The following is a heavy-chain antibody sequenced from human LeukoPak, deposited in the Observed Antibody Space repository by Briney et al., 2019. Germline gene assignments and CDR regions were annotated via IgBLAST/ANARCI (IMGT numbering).Heavy chain of an antibody. CDR2: ISGSGDKI. V-gene: IGHV3-23*01. CDR1: GFTFSSYG. CDR3: AKRAGFYGLDV. J-gene: IGHJ6*02. Sequence: GGSLRLSCAAPGFTFSSYGMSWVRQAPGKGLEWVSVISGSGDKIYYADSYGDSVKGRFTISRDNSKNTLYLQMNSLRVEDTAVYYCAKRAGFYGLDVWGQGTTVTVSS.